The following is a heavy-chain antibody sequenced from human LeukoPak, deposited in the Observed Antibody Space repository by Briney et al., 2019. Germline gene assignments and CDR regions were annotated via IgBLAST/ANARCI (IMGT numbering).Heavy chain of an antibody. Sequence: VASVKVTCKASEGTFSSYAISWVRQAPAQGLEWMGAIIPIFDTANYAQKFQGRVTITADKSTSTAYMELSSLRSEDTAVYYCARSSIIAAAGPYYFDYWGQGTLVTVSS. CDR3: ARSSIIAAAGPYYFDY. D-gene: IGHD6-13*01. V-gene: IGHV1-69*06. CDR1: EGTFSSYA. J-gene: IGHJ4*02. CDR2: IIPIFDTA.